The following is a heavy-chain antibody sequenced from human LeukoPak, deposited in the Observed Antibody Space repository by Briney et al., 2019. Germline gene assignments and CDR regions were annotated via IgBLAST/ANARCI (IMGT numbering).Heavy chain of an antibody. D-gene: IGHD6-6*01. V-gene: IGHV3-20*04. J-gene: IGHJ6*03. CDR2: INWNGAST. CDR1: GFSFDDLG. Sequence: GGPLRLSCAASGFSFDDLGMTWVRQVPGKGLEGVAGINWNGASTSYADSVRGRFTISRDNAKNSLYLQMNSLRAEDTALYYCARAVCPTIKFCDSSYFMDVWGKGTTVNVS. CDR3: ARAVCPTIKFCDSSYFMDV.